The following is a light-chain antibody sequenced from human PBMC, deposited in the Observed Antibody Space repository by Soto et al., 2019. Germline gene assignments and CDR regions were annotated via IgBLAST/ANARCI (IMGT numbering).Light chain of an antibody. Sequence: DIQMTQSPSTLSASVGDRVTITCRASQSISSWLAWYQQKPGKAPKLLIYDASSLESGVPSRFSDSGSGTEFTLTISSLHPDDFATYYCQQYNSYSGTFGQGTKLEIK. V-gene: IGKV1-5*01. J-gene: IGKJ2*01. CDR1: QSISSW. CDR2: DAS. CDR3: QQYNSYSGT.